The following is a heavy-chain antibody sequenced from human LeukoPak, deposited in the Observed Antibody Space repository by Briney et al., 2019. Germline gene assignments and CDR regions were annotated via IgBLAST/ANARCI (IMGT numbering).Heavy chain of an antibody. V-gene: IGHV3-11*01. CDR3: ARALDGSNDC. CDR2: ISTTATTI. D-gene: IGHD3-10*01. J-gene: IGHJ4*02. CDR1: GFTFSDYY. Sequence: PGGSLRLSCAASGFTFSDYYMSWIRQAPGKGLEWVSYISTTATTICYADSVKGRFTISRDNAKNSLYLQMNSLSSEDTAVYYCARALDGSNDCWGQGTLVTVSS.